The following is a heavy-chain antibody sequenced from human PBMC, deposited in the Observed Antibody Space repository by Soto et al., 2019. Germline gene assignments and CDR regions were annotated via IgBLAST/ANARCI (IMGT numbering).Heavy chain of an antibody. D-gene: IGHD3-9*01. V-gene: IGHV1-8*02. CDR1: GGTFSSYA. CDR3: ARAGGYFDWSHYYYYMDV. CDR2: MNPNSGNT. J-gene: IGHJ6*03. Sequence: ASVKVSCKASGGTFSSYAINWVRQATGQGLEWMGWMNPNSGNTGYAQKFQGRVTMTRNTSISTAYMELSSLRSEDTAVYYCARAGGYFDWSHYYYYMDVWGKGTTVTVSS.